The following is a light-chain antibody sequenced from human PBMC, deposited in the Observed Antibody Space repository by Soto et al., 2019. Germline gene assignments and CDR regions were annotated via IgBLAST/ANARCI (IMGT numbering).Light chain of an antibody. CDR1: SSNIGSST. CDR3: AAWDDSLNVL. V-gene: IGLV1-44*01. CDR2: SND. Sequence: QSVLIQPPSASGTPGQRVTISCSGGSSNIGSSTVNWYQQLPGTAPKLLIYSNDQRPSGVPDRFSGSKSGTSASLAISGLQSEDEADYYCAAWDDSLNVLFGGGTKLTV. J-gene: IGLJ2*01.